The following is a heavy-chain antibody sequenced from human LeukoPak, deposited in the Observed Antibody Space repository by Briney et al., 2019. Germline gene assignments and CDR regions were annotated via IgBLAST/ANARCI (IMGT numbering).Heavy chain of an antibody. D-gene: IGHD3-10*01. Sequence: ASVKVSCKASGYTFSDYYMHWVRQAPGQGLEWMGWINPDSGVTNHAQKFEGRVTMTRDTSISTVYMELSRLRSDDTAVYYCARAMVEHHYGMDVWGQGTTVTVSS. CDR2: INPDSGVT. J-gene: IGHJ6*02. CDR3: ARAMVEHHYGMDV. V-gene: IGHV1-2*02. CDR1: GYTFSDYY.